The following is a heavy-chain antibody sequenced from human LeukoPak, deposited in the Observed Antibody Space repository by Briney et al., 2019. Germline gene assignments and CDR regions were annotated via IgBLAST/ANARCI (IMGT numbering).Heavy chain of an antibody. CDR3: AKLTMIVVVTPGAYYFDY. D-gene: IGHD3-22*01. CDR1: GFTFSDYY. Sequence: GGSLRLSCAASGFTFSDYYMSWIRQAPGKGLEWVSYISGSGRTIYYADSVKGRFTISRDNSKNTLYLQMNSLRAEDTAVYYCAKLTMIVVVTPGAYYFDYWGQGTLVTVSS. V-gene: IGHV3-11*01. CDR2: ISGSGRTI. J-gene: IGHJ4*02.